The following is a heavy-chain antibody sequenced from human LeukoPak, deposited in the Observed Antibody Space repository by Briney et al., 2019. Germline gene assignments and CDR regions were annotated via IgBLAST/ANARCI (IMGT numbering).Heavy chain of an antibody. CDR2: ISGSGDYT. CDR3: AKESWFGELSLDY. CDR1: GFTFSNYA. V-gene: IGHV3-23*01. D-gene: IGHD3-10*01. J-gene: IGHJ4*02. Sequence: GGSLRLSCAASGFTFSNYAMSWVRQAPGKGLEWVSGISGSGDYTYYADSLKGRFTISGDNSKNTLYLQMNSLRAEDTAVYYCAKESWFGELSLDYWGQGTLVTASS.